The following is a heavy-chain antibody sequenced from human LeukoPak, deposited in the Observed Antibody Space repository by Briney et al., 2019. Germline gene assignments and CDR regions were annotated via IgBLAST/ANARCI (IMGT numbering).Heavy chain of an antibody. CDR1: GGSIGSHY. V-gene: IGHV4-59*11. CDR2: IYYSGST. Sequence: SETLSLTCTVSGGSIGSHYWSWIRQPPGKGLEWIGYIYYSGSTNYNPSLKSRVTISVDTSKNQFSLKLSSVTAADTAVYYCAREGAAAGYMDVWGKGTTVTVSS. D-gene: IGHD6-13*01. CDR3: AREGAAAGYMDV. J-gene: IGHJ6*03.